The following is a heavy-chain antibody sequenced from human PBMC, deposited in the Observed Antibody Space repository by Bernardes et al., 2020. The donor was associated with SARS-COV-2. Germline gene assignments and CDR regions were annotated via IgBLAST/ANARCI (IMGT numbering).Heavy chain of an antibody. V-gene: IGHV4-59*02. D-gene: IGHD2-21*02. J-gene: IGHJ4*02. Sequence: SETLSLTCTVSGDSVNTYYWSWFRQPPGKPLEWIGYIYYSGRTGYNPSLKSRVTISVDTSKNQFSLNLTSVTAADTAVYVCARYQVVTAFDVWGPGTLVTVSS. CDR3: ARYQVVTAFDV. CDR1: GDSVNTYY. CDR2: IYYSGRT.